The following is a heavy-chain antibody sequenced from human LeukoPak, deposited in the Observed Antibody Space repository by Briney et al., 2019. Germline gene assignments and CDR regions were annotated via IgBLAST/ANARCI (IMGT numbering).Heavy chain of an antibody. CDR2: INHSGST. V-gene: IGHV4-34*01. J-gene: IGHJ4*02. CDR3: ARLQYSSGWYRMDY. CDR1: GGSFSGYY. Sequence: SETLSLTCAVYGGSFSGYYWSWIRQPPGKGLEWIGEINHSGSTNYNPSLKSRVTISVDTSKNQFSLKLSSVTAADTAVYYCARLQYSSGWYRMDYWGQGTLVTVSS. D-gene: IGHD6-19*01.